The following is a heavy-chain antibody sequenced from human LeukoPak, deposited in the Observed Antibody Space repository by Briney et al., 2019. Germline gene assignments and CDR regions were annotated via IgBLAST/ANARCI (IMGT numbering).Heavy chain of an antibody. CDR3: ARLTRGNGLDV. CDR1: GFTVSNNY. Sequence: GGSLRLSCAASGFTVSNNYMTWVRQAPGKGLEWVSVIYSGNRTKYADSVKGRFIISRDNSKNTLLFQMNSLRAEDTAVYYCARLTRGNGLDVWGRGTTVTVS. D-gene: IGHD3-16*01. CDR2: IYSGNRT. J-gene: IGHJ6*02. V-gene: IGHV3-66*04.